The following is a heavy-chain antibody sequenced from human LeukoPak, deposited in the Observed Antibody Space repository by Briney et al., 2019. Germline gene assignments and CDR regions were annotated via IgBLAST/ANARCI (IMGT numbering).Heavy chain of an antibody. CDR1: GFTFSSYA. D-gene: IGHD3-16*01. CDR2: ISGSGGT. J-gene: IGHJ4*02. Sequence: GGSLRLSCAASGFTFSSYAMSWVRQAPGKGLEWVSAISGSGGTYYADSVKGRFTISRDNSKNTLYLQMNSLRAEDTAVYYCAKDSSRLGDLTVDYWGQGTLVTVSS. CDR3: AKDSSRLGDLTVDY. V-gene: IGHV3-23*01.